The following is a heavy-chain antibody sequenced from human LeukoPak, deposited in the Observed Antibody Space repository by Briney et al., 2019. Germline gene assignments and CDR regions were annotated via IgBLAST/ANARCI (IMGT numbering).Heavy chain of an antibody. J-gene: IGHJ4*02. Sequence: ASVTVSCKASGYTFTSYYMHWVRQAPGQGLDWMGIINPSGGSTSYTQKFQGRVTMTRDTSTSRVYMARSSLRSEDTAVYYCARDRYFDWLLASRFYFDNWGQGTLVTVSS. CDR1: GYTFTSYY. CDR3: ARDRYFDWLLASRFYFDN. V-gene: IGHV1-46*01. CDR2: INPSGGST. D-gene: IGHD3-9*01.